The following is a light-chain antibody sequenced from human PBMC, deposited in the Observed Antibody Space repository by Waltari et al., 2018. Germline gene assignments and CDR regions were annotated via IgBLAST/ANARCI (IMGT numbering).Light chain of an antibody. CDR2: WAS. Sequence: DIVMTQSPDSLAVSLGERASIYCKSSQSLLYTSTNKDYLAWYQQTPGQPPRLLIYWASVRESGVPDRFSGSGSGTDFTLTITALQAGDVATYYCQQYYITPLTFGGGTKVEIK. CDR3: QQYYITPLT. V-gene: IGKV4-1*01. J-gene: IGKJ4*01. CDR1: QSLLYTSTNKDY.